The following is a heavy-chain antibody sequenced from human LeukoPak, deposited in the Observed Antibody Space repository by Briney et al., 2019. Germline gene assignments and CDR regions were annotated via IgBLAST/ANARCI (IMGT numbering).Heavy chain of an antibody. CDR1: GFTFGDYA. D-gene: IGHD2-2*02. CDR3: TRDHFYCSSTSCYTHYYYSMDV. CDR2: IRSKAYGGTT. Sequence: GGSLRLSCTASGFTFGDYAMSWFRQAPGKGLEWVGFIRSKAYGGTTEYAASVKGRFTISRDDSKSIAYLQMNSLKTEDTAVYYRTRDHFYCSSTSCYTHYYYSMDVWGQGTTVTVSS. J-gene: IGHJ6*02. V-gene: IGHV3-49*03.